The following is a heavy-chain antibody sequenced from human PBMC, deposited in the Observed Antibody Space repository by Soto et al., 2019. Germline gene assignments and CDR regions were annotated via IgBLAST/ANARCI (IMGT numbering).Heavy chain of an antibody. V-gene: IGHV1-18*01. CDR1: GYSFTRYG. J-gene: IGHJ6*02. Sequence: QVQLVQSGAEVKNPGASVKVSCKASGYSFTRYGIGWARQAPGQGLEWMGWINAYNGNTNYAQNLQGRLTLTTDTSTTTAYMELQSLRSNDTAIYYCAMVDVYVTPSPQDVWGQGTTVTVSS. D-gene: IGHD3-16*01. CDR3: AMVDVYVTPSPQDV. CDR2: INAYNGNT.